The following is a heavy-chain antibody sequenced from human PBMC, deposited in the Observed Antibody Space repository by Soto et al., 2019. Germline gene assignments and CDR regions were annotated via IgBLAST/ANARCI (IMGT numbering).Heavy chain of an antibody. V-gene: IGHV4-59*01. D-gene: IGHD6-6*01. CDR2: IYYSGST. J-gene: IGHJ5*02. CDR1: GGSISSYY. CDR3: ARTRYSSSSWFDP. Sequence: SETLSLTCTVSGGSISSYYWSCIRQPPGKGLEWIGYIYYSGSTNYNPSLKSRVTISVDTSKNQFSLKLSSVTAADTAVYYCARTRYSSSSWFDPWGQGTLVTVSS.